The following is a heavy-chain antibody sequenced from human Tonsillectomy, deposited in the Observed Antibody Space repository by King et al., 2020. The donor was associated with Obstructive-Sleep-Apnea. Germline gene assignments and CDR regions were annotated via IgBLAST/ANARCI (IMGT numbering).Heavy chain of an antibody. CDR3: ARVEQLLVRGYFQH. V-gene: IGHV4-39*07. CDR1: GGSISSSAYY. D-gene: IGHD6-19*01. CDR2: IYFSGST. J-gene: IGHJ1*01. Sequence: PLQESGPGLVNPSETLSLTCTVSGGSISSSAYYWDWIRQPPGKGLEWIGSIYFSGSTYYNPSLKSRVTISVDTSKNQFSLKLSSVTVADTAMYYCARVEQLLVRGYFQHWGQGTLVTVSS.